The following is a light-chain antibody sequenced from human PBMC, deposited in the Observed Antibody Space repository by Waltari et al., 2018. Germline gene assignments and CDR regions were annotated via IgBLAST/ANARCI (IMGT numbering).Light chain of an antibody. Sequence: AAPGQKVTISCSGSSSNIGNNYVSWYQQLPGTAPKLLIYDNNKRPSGIPDRFSGSKSGTSATLGITGLQTGDEADYYCGTWDSSLSAVVFGGGTKLTVL. CDR2: DNN. CDR3: GTWDSSLSAVV. V-gene: IGLV1-51*01. J-gene: IGLJ2*01. CDR1: SSNIGNNY.